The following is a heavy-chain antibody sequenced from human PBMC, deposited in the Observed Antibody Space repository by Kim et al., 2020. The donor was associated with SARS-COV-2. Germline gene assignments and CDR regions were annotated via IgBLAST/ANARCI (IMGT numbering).Heavy chain of an antibody. CDR1: GFTFSSYA. CDR2: ISGSGGST. CDR3: AKVLPIYIVAPRCFDY. Sequence: GGSLRLSCAASGFTFSSYAMSWVRQAPGKGLEWVSAISGSGGSTYYADSVKGRFTISRDNSKNTLYLQMNSLRAEDTAVYYCAKVLPIYIVAPRCFDYWGQGTLVTVSS. D-gene: IGHD5-12*01. V-gene: IGHV3-23*01. J-gene: IGHJ4*02.